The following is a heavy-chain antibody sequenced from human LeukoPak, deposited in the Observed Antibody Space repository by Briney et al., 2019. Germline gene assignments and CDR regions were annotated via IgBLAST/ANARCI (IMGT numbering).Heavy chain of an antibody. V-gene: IGHV1-18*01. CDR1: GYTFTSYG. J-gene: IGHJ5*02. Sequence: GASVKVSCKASGYTFTSYGISWVRQAPGQGLEWMGWISAYNGNTNYAQKLQGRVTMTTDTSTSTAYMELSSLRSEDTAVYYCARDVAAAGTGHWFDPWGQGTLVTVSS. D-gene: IGHD6-13*01. CDR3: ARDVAAAGTGHWFDP. CDR2: ISAYNGNT.